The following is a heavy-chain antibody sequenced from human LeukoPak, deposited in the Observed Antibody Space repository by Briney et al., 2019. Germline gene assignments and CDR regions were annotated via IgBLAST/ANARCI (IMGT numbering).Heavy chain of an antibody. Sequence: QPGGTLRLSCAASGFTFSSYGMSWVRQAPGKGLEWVSAISPSGDNTYYADSMKGRFTISRDNSRNILYLQVNTLRAADTALYYCAKTDCTSTSCYIGWFDPWGQGTLVTVSS. CDR2: ISPSGDNT. CDR3: AKTDCTSTSCYIGWFDP. J-gene: IGHJ5*02. V-gene: IGHV3-23*01. CDR1: GFTFSSYG. D-gene: IGHD2-2*02.